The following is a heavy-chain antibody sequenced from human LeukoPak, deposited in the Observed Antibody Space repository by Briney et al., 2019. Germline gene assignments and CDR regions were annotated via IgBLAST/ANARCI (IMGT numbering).Heavy chain of an antibody. CDR2: IHYSGST. J-gene: IGHJ4*02. Sequence: PSETLSLTCTVSGGSTSSYYWSWIRQPPGKGLEWIGYIHYSGSTNYNPSLKSRVTISVDTSKNQFSLKLSSVTAADTAVYYCARSGSGWFGDLLNYWGQGTLVTVSS. CDR3: ARSGSGWFGDLLNY. CDR1: GGSTSSYY. D-gene: IGHD3-10*01. V-gene: IGHV4-59*01.